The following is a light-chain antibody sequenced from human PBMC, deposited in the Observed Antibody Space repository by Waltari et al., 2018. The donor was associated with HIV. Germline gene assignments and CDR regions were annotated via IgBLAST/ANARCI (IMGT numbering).Light chain of an antibody. CDR1: QSVTSSF. CDR2: GAS. V-gene: IGKV3-20*01. CDR3: QQYGSSPLP. J-gene: IGKJ4*01. Sequence: EIVFTQSPGTLSLSPEERATLSCRASQSVTSSFLSWYQQKPGQAPPLLNHGASSRAPCIPDRFNGGGSWTDFPLTISRLEPEDFSVYYCQQYGSSPLPFGGGTKVDIK.